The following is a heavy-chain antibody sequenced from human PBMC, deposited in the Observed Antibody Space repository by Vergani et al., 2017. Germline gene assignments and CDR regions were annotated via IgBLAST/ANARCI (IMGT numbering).Heavy chain of an antibody. CDR2: IDVKGNT. V-gene: IGHV4-61*02. CDR3: VRVLHTSYILGAFDI. CDR1: GGSLDILSQT. Sequence: QAQLQESGPRLVKPSQTLSLTCSFSGGSLDILSQTWGWIQQPAGEGLEWIGLIDVKGNTNFSPSFESRVTMSADASRGRFSLNLRSVTTSDTAVYYCVRVLHTSYILGAFDIWGQGIKVTVSS. J-gene: IGHJ3*02. D-gene: IGHD2-21*01.